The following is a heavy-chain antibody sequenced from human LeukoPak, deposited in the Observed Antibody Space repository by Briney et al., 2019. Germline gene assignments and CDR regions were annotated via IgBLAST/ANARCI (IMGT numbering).Heavy chain of an antibody. CDR2: ISSSSSTI. Sequence: GGSLRLSCAASGFTFSSYSMNWVRQAPGKGLEWVSYISSSSSTIYYADSVKGRFTISRDNSKNTLYLQMNSLRAEDTAVYYCAGGDRFGSYYYYMDVWGKGTSVTVSS. CDR3: AGGDRFGSYYYYMDV. V-gene: IGHV3-48*01. CDR1: GFTFSSYS. J-gene: IGHJ6*03. D-gene: IGHD3-16*01.